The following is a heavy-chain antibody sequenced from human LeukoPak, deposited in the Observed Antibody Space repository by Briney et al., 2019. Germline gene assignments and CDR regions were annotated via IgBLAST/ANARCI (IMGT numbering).Heavy chain of an antibody. D-gene: IGHD5-18*01. CDR2: XXXYNGNT. V-gene: IGHV1-18*01. Sequence: WXXXYNGNTNYAQKLQGRVTMTTDTSTSTAYMELRSLRSDDAAVYYCARGGLPRGYSYGYGTEYFDYWGQGTLVTVSS. CDR3: ARGGLPRGYSYGYGTEYFDY. J-gene: IGHJ4*02.